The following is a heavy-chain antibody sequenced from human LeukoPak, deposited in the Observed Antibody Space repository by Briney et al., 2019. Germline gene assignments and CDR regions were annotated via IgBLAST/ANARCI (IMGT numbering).Heavy chain of an antibody. CDR2: INTNTGNP. Sequence: ASVKVSCKASGYTFTSYAMNWVRQAPGQGLEWMGWINTNTGNPTYAQGFTGRFVFSLDTSVSTAYLQISSLKAEDTAVYYCARVLTADIAAAGTGGDYWGQGTLVTVSS. CDR3: ARVLTADIAAAGTGGDY. J-gene: IGHJ4*02. CDR1: GYTFTSYA. D-gene: IGHD6-13*01. V-gene: IGHV7-4-1*02.